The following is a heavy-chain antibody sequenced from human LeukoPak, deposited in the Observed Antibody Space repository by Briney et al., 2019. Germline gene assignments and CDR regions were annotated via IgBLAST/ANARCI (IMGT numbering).Heavy chain of an antibody. CDR3: ARRGIQLWSDY. Sequence: PGGSLRLSCAASGFTFSSYSMNWVRQAPGKGLEWVSSISSSSSSYIYYADSVKGRFTISRDNAKNSLYLQMNSLRAEDTAVYYCARRGIQLWSDYWGQGTLVTVSS. J-gene: IGHJ4*02. CDR2: ISSSSSSYI. V-gene: IGHV3-21*01. CDR1: GFTFSSYS. D-gene: IGHD5-18*01.